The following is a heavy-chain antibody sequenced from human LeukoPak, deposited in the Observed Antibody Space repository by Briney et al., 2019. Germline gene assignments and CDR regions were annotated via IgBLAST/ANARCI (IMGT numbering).Heavy chain of an antibody. J-gene: IGHJ4*02. CDR3: ARQRDTAMVTLPGY. CDR2: IYPGDSDT. Sequence: GASLQISCQGSGSSFTSYWIGWVRQLPGKGLEWMGIIYPGDSDTRYSPSFQGQVTISADKSISTAYLQWSSLKASDTAMYYCARQRDTAMVTLPGYWGQGTLVTVSS. D-gene: IGHD5-18*01. V-gene: IGHV5-51*01. CDR1: GSSFTSYW.